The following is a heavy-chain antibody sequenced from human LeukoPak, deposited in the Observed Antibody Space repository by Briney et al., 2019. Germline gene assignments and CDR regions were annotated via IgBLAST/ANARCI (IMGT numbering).Heavy chain of an antibody. J-gene: IGHJ3*02. Sequence: GGSLRLSCAASGFTFSSYAMSRVRQAPGKGLEWVSGISGSGGTTYYADSVKGRFTISRDNSKNTLYLQMNTLRAEDTAVYFWAKDDATGRTSDAFDIWGQGTMVTVSS. CDR3: AKDDATGRTSDAFDI. CDR2: ISGSGGTT. CDR1: GFTFSSYA. V-gene: IGHV3-23*01. D-gene: IGHD1-1*01.